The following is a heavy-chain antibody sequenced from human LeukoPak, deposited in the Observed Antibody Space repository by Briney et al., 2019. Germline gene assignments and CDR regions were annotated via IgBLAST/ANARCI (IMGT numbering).Heavy chain of an antibody. D-gene: IGHD3-10*01. CDR3: TSLSTLGVDHDS. J-gene: IGHJ4*02. CDR2: IHYSGST. Sequence: SEILSLTCAVSGGSISSSNWWSWVRQPPGKGLEWIGYIHYSGSTDYIPSLRSRLTMSVDRSENQFSLRLTSVTAADTAVYYYTSLSTLGVDHDSWGPGTLVTVSS. V-gene: IGHV4-4*02. CDR1: GGSISSSNW.